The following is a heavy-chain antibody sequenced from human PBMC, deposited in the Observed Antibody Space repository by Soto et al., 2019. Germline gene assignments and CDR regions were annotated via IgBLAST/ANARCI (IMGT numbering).Heavy chain of an antibody. Sequence: ASGKVCSKASGYTFPSYRIICTRMAPGRGLEWMGWISAYNGNTNYAQKLQGRVTMTTDTSTSTAYMELRSLRSDDTAVYYCASDPLLLVGRYYPVRWFDPRGQGTLVNVSS. D-gene: IGHD3-22*01. CDR1: GYTFPSYR. CDR3: ASDPLLLVGRYYPVRWFDP. V-gene: IGHV1-18*04. J-gene: IGHJ5*02. CDR2: ISAYNGNT.